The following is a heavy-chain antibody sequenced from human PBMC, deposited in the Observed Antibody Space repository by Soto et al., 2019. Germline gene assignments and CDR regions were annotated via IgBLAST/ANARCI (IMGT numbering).Heavy chain of an antibody. Sequence: GGSLRLSSAASGFTFSRFNMNWVRQAPGKGLEWVSSISSSSYIYYADSVYYADSVKGRFTISRDNSRNTLFLQMNSLRAEDTAVYYCAKGSREWLRLGVDYFDYWGQGTLVTVSS. V-gene: IGHV3-21*01. J-gene: IGHJ4*02. CDR1: GFTFSRFN. CDR2: ISSSSYIYYADSV. D-gene: IGHD5-12*01. CDR3: AKGSREWLRLGVDYFDY.